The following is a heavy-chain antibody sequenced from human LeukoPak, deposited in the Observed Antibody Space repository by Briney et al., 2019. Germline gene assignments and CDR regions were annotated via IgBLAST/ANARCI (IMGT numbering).Heavy chain of an antibody. CDR1: GFIFNTQN. CDR3: ARDYSYGDSIDY. J-gene: IGHJ4*02. CDR2: VSRSSDAI. Sequence: QTGGSLRHSCTASGFIFNTQNMNWVRQAPGKGLEWVSYVSRSSDAIYYADSVKGRFTISRDNAKNSLYLLMNSLRAEDTAIYYCARDYSYGDSIDYWGQGTLVTVSS. V-gene: IGHV3-48*01. D-gene: IGHD4-17*01.